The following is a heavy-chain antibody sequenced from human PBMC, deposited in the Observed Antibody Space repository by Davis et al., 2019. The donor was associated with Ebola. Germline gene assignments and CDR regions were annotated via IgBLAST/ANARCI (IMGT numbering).Heavy chain of an antibody. CDR3: ARHSFLSWYPTFDY. Sequence: SETLSLTCAVYGGSFSGYYWSWIRQPPGKGLEWIGEINHSGSTNYNPSLKSRVTISVDTSKNQFSLKLSSVTAADTAVYYCARHSFLSWYPTFDYWGQGTPVTVSS. CDR1: GGSFSGYY. CDR2: INHSGST. V-gene: IGHV4-34*01. J-gene: IGHJ4*02. D-gene: IGHD6-13*01.